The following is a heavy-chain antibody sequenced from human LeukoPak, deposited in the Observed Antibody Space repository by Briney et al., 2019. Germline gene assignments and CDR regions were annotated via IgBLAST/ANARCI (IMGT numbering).Heavy chain of an antibody. CDR1: GGSITSRSYY. CDR3: VRGYCSGGSCSLPDY. J-gene: IGHJ4*02. CDR2: IYHLGSV. D-gene: IGHD2-15*01. Sequence: SETLSLTCTVSGGSITSRSYYWGWIRQPPGRGLEWIGSIYHLGSVRYNPSLKNRVTISVDTSMNQFSLKLSSVTAADTAVYYCVRGYCSGGSCSLPDYWGQGTLVTVSS. V-gene: IGHV4-39*07.